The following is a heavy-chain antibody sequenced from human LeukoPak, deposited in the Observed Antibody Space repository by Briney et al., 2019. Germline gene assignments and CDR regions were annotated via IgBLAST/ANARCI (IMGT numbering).Heavy chain of an antibody. Sequence: SQTLSLTCTVSGGSISSGDYYWSWIRQPPGKGLEWIGYIYYSGSTYYNPSLKSRVTISVDTSKNQFSLKLSSVTAADTAVYYCARDQGGTSDAFDIWGQGTMATVSS. J-gene: IGHJ3*02. D-gene: IGHD1-14*01. CDR1: GGSISSGDYY. CDR2: IYYSGST. CDR3: ARDQGGTSDAFDI. V-gene: IGHV4-30-4*01.